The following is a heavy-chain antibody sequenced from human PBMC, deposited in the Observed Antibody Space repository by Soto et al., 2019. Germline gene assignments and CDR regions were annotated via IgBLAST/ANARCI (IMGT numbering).Heavy chain of an antibody. CDR3: ARGGMDFWSGYHNDY. CDR1: GYTFTSYD. J-gene: IGHJ4*02. CDR2: MNPNSGNT. V-gene: IGHV1-8*01. Sequence: QVQLVQSGAEVKKPGASVKVSCKASGYTFTSYDINWVRQATGQGLEWMGWMNPNSGNTGYAQKYQGRVTMTRNTSVSTDQMEQSRLRSEDTAVYYCARGGMDFWSGYHNDYWGQGTLVTVSS. D-gene: IGHD3-3*01.